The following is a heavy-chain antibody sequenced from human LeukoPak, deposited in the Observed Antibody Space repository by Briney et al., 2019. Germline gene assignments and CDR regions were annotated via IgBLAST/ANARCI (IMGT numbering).Heavy chain of an antibody. J-gene: IGHJ5*02. Sequence: GGSLRLSCAASGFTFSSYAMHWVRQAPGKGLEWVAVISYDGSNKYYADSVKGRFTISRDNSKNTLYLQMNSLRAEDTAVYYCARDFFSDDGSGYYYTWGQGTLVTVSS. D-gene: IGHD3-22*01. CDR1: GFTFSSYA. CDR2: ISYDGSNK. CDR3: ARDFFSDDGSGYYYT. V-gene: IGHV3-30*04.